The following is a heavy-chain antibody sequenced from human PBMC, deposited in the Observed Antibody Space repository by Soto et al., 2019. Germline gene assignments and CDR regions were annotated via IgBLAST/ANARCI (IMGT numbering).Heavy chain of an antibody. D-gene: IGHD3-3*01. CDR1: GGSISRGAYY. CDR3: ARAATPSSIFGVVTLDV. CDR2: IYYSGST. J-gene: IGHJ6*02. V-gene: IGHV4-31*11. Sequence: QVQLQESGPGLVKPSQTLSLTCAVSGGSISRGAYYWSWIRQHPGKGLEWIGYIYYSGSTYYNPSLKSRVTISVDTSKNQFSLKLSSVTAADTAVYYCARAATPSSIFGVVTLDVWGQGTTVTVSS.